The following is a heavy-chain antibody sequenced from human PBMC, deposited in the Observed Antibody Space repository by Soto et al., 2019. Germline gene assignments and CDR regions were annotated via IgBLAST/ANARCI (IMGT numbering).Heavy chain of an antibody. CDR1: GFTFSRYS. D-gene: IGHD6-13*01. Sequence: EVQLVESGGGLVQPGGSLRLSCAASGFTFSRYSMNWVRQAPGKGLEWISYITSDSSPIYYADSVKGRFTISRDNAKNSLFLQMNSLRDEDTAMYYCARDNGRAGSFDPWGQGTLVTVSS. CDR3: ARDNGRAGSFDP. CDR2: ITSDSSPI. V-gene: IGHV3-48*02. J-gene: IGHJ5*02.